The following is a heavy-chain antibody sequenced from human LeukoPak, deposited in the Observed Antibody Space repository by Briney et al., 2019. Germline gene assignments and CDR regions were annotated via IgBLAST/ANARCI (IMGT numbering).Heavy chain of an antibody. D-gene: IGHD6-19*01. CDR3: AREATWGQWYFDH. Sequence: GTSLRLSCVASGFSFSNHGMHWVRQAPGKGLEWVSVIAGDGGAKFYADSVKGRFTLSRDNSKNMFFLQMNFLTVEDTAIYYCAREATWGQWYFDHWGQGTPVTVSS. J-gene: IGHJ4*02. V-gene: IGHV3-30*03. CDR2: IAGDGGAK. CDR1: GFSFSNHG.